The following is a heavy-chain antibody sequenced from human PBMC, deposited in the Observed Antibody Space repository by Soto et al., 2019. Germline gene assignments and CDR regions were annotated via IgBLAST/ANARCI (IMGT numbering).Heavy chain of an antibody. CDR2: IYYSGST. D-gene: IGHD3-10*01. Sequence: QVQLQESGPGLVKPSQTLSLTCTVSGGSISSGGYYWSWIRQHPGKGLEWIGYIYYSGSTYYNPSLKSRVTRSVDTSKNQFSLKLSSVTAADTAVYYCARTRWGSYGSGSYCDYWGQGTLVTVSS. CDR1: GGSISSGGYY. V-gene: IGHV4-31*03. CDR3: ARTRWGSYGSGSYCDY. J-gene: IGHJ4*02.